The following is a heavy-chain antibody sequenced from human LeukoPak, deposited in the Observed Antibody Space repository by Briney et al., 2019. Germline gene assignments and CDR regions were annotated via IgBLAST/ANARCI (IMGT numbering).Heavy chain of an antibody. CDR3: ARAVTTWFDP. CDR2: IITILGIA. D-gene: IGHD4-17*01. J-gene: IGHJ5*02. Sequence: SVKVSCKASGGSFSSYAISWVREAPGQGLECMGRIITILGIANYAQKFQGRVTITADKSTSTAYMQLRSLRSEDTAVYYCARAVTTWFDPWGQGTLVTVSS. CDR1: GGSFSSYA. V-gene: IGHV1-69*04.